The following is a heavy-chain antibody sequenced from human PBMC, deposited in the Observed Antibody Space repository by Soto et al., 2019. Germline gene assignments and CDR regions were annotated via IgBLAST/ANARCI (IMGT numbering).Heavy chain of an antibody. Sequence: QVQLVESGGGVVQPGRSLRLSCAASGFTFSSYGMHWVRQAPGKGLEWVAVIAYDGSNKYYADSVKGRFTISRDNSKNTLYLQMNSLRAEDTAVYYCAKGSTDWYSSGWDDGWFDPWGLGTLVTVSS. CDR1: GFTFSSYG. CDR3: AKGSTDWYSSGWDDGWFDP. J-gene: IGHJ5*02. CDR2: IAYDGSNK. V-gene: IGHV3-30*18. D-gene: IGHD6-19*01.